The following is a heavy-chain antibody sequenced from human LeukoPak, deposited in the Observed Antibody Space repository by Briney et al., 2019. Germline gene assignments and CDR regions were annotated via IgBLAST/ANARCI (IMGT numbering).Heavy chain of an antibody. CDR1: GGSISSYY. V-gene: IGHV4-59*08. CDR3: ARHLSRYSGSFNFDY. D-gene: IGHD1-26*01. CDR2: IYYSGST. Sequence: SETLSLTCTVSGGSISSYYWSWIRQPPGKGLEWIGYIYYSGSTNYNPSLKSRVTISVDTSKNQFSLKLSSVTAADTAVYYCARHLSRYSGSFNFDYWSQGTLVTVSS. J-gene: IGHJ4*02.